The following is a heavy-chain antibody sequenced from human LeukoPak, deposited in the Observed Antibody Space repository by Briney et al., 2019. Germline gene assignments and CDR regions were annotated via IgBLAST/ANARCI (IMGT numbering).Heavy chain of an antibody. D-gene: IGHD5-24*01. CDR2: IKQDGSEK. CDR1: GFTFSTYW. V-gene: IGHV3-7*01. J-gene: IGHJ4*02. Sequence: EGSLRLSCAASGFTFSTYWMSWVRQAPGKGLEWVANIKQDGSEKYYVDSVKGRFTISRDNAKNSLYLQMNSLRAEDTAVYYCARDWEATQVGTTITGNFDYWGQGTLVTVSS. CDR3: ARDWEATQVGTTITGNFDY.